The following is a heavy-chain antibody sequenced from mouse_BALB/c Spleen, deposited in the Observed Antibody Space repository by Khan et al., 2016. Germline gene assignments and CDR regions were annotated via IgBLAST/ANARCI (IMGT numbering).Heavy chain of an antibody. V-gene: IGHV3-2*02. Sequence: EVQLVETGPGLVKPSQSLSLTCTVTGDSIASDYAWNWIRQFPGNKLEWMGFISYSGNTNYNPSLKSRISITRDTSKKQFFLQLNSVTSEDTATYYCARVYGGDFDYWGQGTTLTVSS. CDR1: GDSIASDYA. CDR2: ISYSGNT. J-gene: IGHJ2*01. D-gene: IGHD1-1*01. CDR3: ARVYGGDFDY.